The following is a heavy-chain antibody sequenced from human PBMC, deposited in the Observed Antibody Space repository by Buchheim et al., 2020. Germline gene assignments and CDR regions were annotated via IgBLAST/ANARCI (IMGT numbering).Heavy chain of an antibody. CDR2: MSPNSGNT. CDR3: ARYVDIVATISGYYYGMDV. J-gene: IGHJ6*02. V-gene: IGHV1-8*01. CDR1: GYTFTSYD. D-gene: IGHD5-12*01. Sequence: QVQLVQSGAEVKKPGASVKVSCKASGYTFTSYDINWVRQATGQGLEWMGWMSPNSGNTGYAQKFQGRVTMTRNTSISPASMELSSLRSEDTAVYYCARYVDIVATISGYYYGMDVWGQGTT.